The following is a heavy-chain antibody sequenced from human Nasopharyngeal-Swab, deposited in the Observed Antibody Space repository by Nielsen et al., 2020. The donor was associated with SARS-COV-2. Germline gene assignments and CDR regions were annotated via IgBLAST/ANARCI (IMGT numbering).Heavy chain of an antibody. D-gene: IGHD3-10*01. J-gene: IGHJ4*02. CDR2: LSSSGSTI. CDR1: GFTFSDYY. V-gene: IGHV3-11*01. Sequence: GESLKISCAASGFTFSDYYMSWIRQAPGKGLEWASYLSSSGSTIYYADSVKGRFTISRDNAKNSLYLQMNSLRAEDTAVYYCANHLPGTYYFDYWGQGTLVTVSS. CDR3: ANHLPGTYYFDY.